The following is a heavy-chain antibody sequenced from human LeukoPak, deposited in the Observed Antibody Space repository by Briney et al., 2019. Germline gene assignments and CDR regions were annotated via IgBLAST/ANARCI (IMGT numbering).Heavy chain of an antibody. CDR1: GYSFTRHW. D-gene: IGHD6-13*01. Sequence: GESLKISCKGSGYSFTRHWIDWVRQMPGTGLEWMGIIYPGDSDTTYSPSFQGQVTISVDKSISTAYLQWSSLRASDTAVYYCARKGAAAGNYYYYYAMDVWGQGTTVTVSS. J-gene: IGHJ6*02. CDR2: IYPGDSDT. V-gene: IGHV5-51*01. CDR3: ARKGAAAGNYYYYYAMDV.